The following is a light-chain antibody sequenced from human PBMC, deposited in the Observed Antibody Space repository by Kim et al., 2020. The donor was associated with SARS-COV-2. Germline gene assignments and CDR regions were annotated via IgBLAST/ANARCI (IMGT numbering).Light chain of an antibody. CDR2: AAS. J-gene: IGKJ2*01. CDR1: QSIRSY. V-gene: IGKV1-39*01. CDR3: QQTFSIPYT. Sequence: SSSVGDSVTITCRASQSIRSYLNWYQQKPGNSPKALIYAASSLQSGVPSRFSGSGSGTDFTLTITSLQPEDCGIYYCQQTFSIPYTFGQGPSWRS.